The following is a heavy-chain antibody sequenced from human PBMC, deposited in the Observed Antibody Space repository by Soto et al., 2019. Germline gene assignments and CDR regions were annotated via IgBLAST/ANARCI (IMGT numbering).Heavy chain of an antibody. D-gene: IGHD6-13*01. J-gene: IGHJ4*02. V-gene: IGHV3-23*01. CDR1: GFTFSSYA. CDR2: ISGSGGST. CDR3: AKDIGGRSRPSFFHH. Sequence: EVQLLESGGGLVQPGGSLRLCCAASGFTFSSYAMSWVRQAPGKGLEWVSAISGSGGSTYYADSVKGRFTISRDNSKNTLYLQTNSLRAEDTAVYYCAKDIGGRSRPSFFHHWGQGTLVTVSS.